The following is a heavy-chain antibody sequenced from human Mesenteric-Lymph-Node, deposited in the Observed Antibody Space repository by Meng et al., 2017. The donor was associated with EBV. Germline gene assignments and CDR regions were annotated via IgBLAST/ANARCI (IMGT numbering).Heavy chain of an antibody. CDR1: GGSISSINW. V-gene: IGHV4-4*02. J-gene: IGHJ4*02. CDR3: AKAEGGTYPPFDS. CDR2: IYHSGST. D-gene: IGHD1-7*01. Sequence: QVQLQEAGPGLVKPSETLSLPCAGSGGSISSINWWTWVRQPPGKGLEWIGEIYHSGSTNYNPSLKSRVTISVDKSKNQFSLKLISVTAADTAIYYCAKAEGGTYPPFDSWGQGTLVTVSS.